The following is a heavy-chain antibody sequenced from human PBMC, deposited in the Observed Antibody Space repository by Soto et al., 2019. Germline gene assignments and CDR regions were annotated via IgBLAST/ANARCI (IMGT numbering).Heavy chain of an antibody. J-gene: IGHJ4*02. V-gene: IGHV4-59*01. CDR1: GGSISSYY. CDR3: ASMHYGSGKHDY. Sequence: SETLSLTCTVSGGSISSYYWSWIRQPPGKGLEGIGYIYYSGSTNYNPTLKSRVTISVDTSKNQCSLKLSSVTAADTAVYYCASMHYGSGKHDYWGQGTLVTVSS. D-gene: IGHD3-10*01. CDR2: IYYSGST.